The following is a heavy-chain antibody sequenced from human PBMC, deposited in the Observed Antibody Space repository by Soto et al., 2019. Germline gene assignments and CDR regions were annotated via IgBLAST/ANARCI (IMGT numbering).Heavy chain of an antibody. Sequence: QITLKESGPTLVKPTQTLTLTCTFSGFSLSTSGIGVGWIRQPPGKALEWPALIYWDDDKRYSPSLKSRLTITKDTSKNQVVLTVTNMDPVDTATYYCAHRLRRIPASGSGSWGPYYFDYWGQGTLVTDTS. CDR2: IYWDDDK. CDR3: AHRLRRIPASGSGSWGPYYFDY. J-gene: IGHJ4*02. V-gene: IGHV2-5*02. CDR1: GFSLSTSGIG. D-gene: IGHD3-10*01.